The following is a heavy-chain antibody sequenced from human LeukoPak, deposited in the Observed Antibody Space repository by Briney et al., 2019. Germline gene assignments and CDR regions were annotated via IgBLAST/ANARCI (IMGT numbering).Heavy chain of an antibody. V-gene: IGHV1-18*01. CDR2: ISAYNGNT. Sequence: ASVTVSRKASGYTFTSYGISWVRQAQGHGLEWMGWISAYNGNTNYAQKLQGRVTMTTDTSTSTAYMELRSLRSDDTAVYYCARTYYYDSSGYYWPYYYYMDVWGKGTTDSISS. CDR1: GYTFTSYG. J-gene: IGHJ6*03. CDR3: ARTYYYDSSGYYWPYYYYMDV. D-gene: IGHD3-22*01.